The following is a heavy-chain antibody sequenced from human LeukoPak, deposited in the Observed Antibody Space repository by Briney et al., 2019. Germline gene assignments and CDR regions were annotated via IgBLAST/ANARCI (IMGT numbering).Heavy chain of an antibody. CDR2: ISSSGSTI. CDR1: GFTFSDYY. D-gene: IGHD6-19*01. J-gene: IGHJ6*03. V-gene: IGHV3-11*04. CDR3: ARGGLSSGWYSPDYYYYMDV. Sequence: GGSLRLSCAASGFTFSDYYMSWIRQAPGKGLEWGSYISSSGSTIYYADSVKGRFTISRDNAKNSLYLQMNSLRAEDTAVYYCARGGLSSGWYSPDYYYYMDVWGKGTTVTVSS.